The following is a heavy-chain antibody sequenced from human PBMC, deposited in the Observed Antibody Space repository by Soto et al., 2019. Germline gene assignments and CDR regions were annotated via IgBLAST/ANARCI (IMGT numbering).Heavy chain of an antibody. D-gene: IGHD2-8*02. CDR1: GFSLSRYG. CDR3: ARDLHYWSLLIDH. V-gene: IGHV3-33*01. CDR2: LWSNGIKT. Sequence: VGSLRLSCTASGFSLSRYGLHWVRQAPGKGLEWVAGLWSNGIKTSYTDSVKGRFTISRDTSKNMLYLQMNSLGAEDTAVYYCARDLHYWSLLIDHWGQGTLVTVSS. J-gene: IGHJ4*02.